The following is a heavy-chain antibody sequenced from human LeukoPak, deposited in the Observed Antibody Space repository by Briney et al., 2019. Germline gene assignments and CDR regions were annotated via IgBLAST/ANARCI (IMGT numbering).Heavy chain of an antibody. CDR3: ARHYDSSGYYYVGPYYFDY. V-gene: IGHV3-23*01. CDR2: ISGSGGST. J-gene: IGHJ4*02. Sequence: PGGSLRLSCAASGFTFSSYAISWVRQAPGKGLEWVSAISGSGGSTYYADSVKGCFTISRDNSKNTLYLQMNSLRAEDTALYSCARHYDSSGYYYVGPYYFDYWGQGTLVTVSS. CDR1: GFTFSSYA. D-gene: IGHD3-22*01.